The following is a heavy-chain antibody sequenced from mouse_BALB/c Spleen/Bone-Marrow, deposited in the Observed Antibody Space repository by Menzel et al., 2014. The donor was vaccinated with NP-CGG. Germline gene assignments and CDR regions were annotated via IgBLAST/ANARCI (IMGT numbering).Heavy chain of an antibody. V-gene: IGHV3-8*02. J-gene: IGHJ2*01. CDR2: ISYSGST. D-gene: IGHD1-2*01. CDR3: ATYDGYYFDY. Sequence: EVQLQQSGPSLVKPSQSLSLSCSVTGDSITSGYWNWIRKFPGNKLEYMGYISYSGSTYYNPSLQNRISITRDTSKTQYYLQLDSVTTEDTASYYCATYDGYYFDYWGQGTTLTVSS. CDR1: GDSITSGY.